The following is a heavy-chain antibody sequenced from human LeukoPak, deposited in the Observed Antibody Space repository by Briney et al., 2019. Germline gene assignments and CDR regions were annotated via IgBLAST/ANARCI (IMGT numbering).Heavy chain of an antibody. CDR1: GFTFSSYW. D-gene: IGHD5-18*01. Sequence: GGSLRLSCAASGFTFSSYWMSWVRQAPGKGLEWVANIKQDGSEKYYVDSVKGRFTISRDNAKNSLYLQMNSLRAEDTAVYYCARARVDTAMDTYYYYYVDVWGKGTTVTVSS. CDR2: IKQDGSEK. CDR3: ARARVDTAMDTYYYYYVDV. V-gene: IGHV3-7*01. J-gene: IGHJ6*03.